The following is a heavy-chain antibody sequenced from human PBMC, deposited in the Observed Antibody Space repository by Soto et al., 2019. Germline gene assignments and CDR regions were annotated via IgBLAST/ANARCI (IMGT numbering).Heavy chain of an antibody. CDR1: GYSFTSYW. V-gene: IGHV5-10-1*01. D-gene: IGHD3-16*01. CDR2: IDPSDSYT. J-gene: IGHJ5*02. Sequence: PXESLKISWQCSGYSFTSYWISLVLKMPGKGLEWMGRIDPSDSYTNYSPSFQGHVTISADKSISTAYLQWSSLKASDTAMYYCARNTPRYDYVSWFDPWGQGTLVTVSS. CDR3: ARNTPRYDYVSWFDP.